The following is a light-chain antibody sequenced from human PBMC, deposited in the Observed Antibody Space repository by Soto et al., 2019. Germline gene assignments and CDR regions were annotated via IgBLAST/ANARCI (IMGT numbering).Light chain of an antibody. CDR3: NSYAGGLVL. Sequence: QSALTQPRSVSGSPGQSVTISCTGTNNDVGSYNYVSWYQQQLGKAPKLLIYDVNKRPSGVPPRFSGSKSANTASLTISGLQAADEADYYCNSYAGGLVLFGGGTKLTVL. J-gene: IGLJ2*01. CDR2: DVN. V-gene: IGLV2-11*01. CDR1: NNDVGSYNY.